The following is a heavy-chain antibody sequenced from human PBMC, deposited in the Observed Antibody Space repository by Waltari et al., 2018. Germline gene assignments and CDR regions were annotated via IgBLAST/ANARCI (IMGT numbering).Heavy chain of an antibody. CDR1: GGTFSSYA. V-gene: IGHV1-69*13. D-gene: IGHD2-15*01. Sequence: QVQLVQSGTEVKKPGSSVKVSCKASGGTFSSYAISWVRQAPGQGLEWMGGIIPIFGTANYAQKFQGRVTITADESTSTAYMELSSLRSEDTAMYYCARGDYGGNGGYYYYYGMDVWGQGTTVTVSS. J-gene: IGHJ6*02. CDR3: ARGDYGGNGGYYYYYGMDV. CDR2: IIPIFGTA.